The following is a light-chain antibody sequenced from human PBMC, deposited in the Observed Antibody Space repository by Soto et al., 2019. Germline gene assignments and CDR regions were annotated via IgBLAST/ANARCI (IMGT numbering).Light chain of an antibody. CDR1: SSNIGSKY. Sequence: QSVLTQPPAASGTPGQRVTISCSGSSSNIGSKYVCWYQQLPGTAPKLLIYSNDQRPSGVPDRFSGSKSGTSASLAISGLRSEDEADYYCATWDDSMSESVFGTGTKVTVL. CDR3: ATWDDSMSESV. CDR2: SND. V-gene: IGLV1-47*02. J-gene: IGLJ1*01.